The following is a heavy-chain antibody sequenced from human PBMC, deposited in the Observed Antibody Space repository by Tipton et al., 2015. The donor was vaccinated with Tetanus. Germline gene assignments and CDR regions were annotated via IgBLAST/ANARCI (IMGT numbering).Heavy chain of an antibody. CDR1: GYTFTGYY. Sequence: QLVQSGAEVKKPGASVKVSCKASGYTFTGYYIYWVRQAPGQGLEWMGWIDPNSGGTVYAQKFQGRVTMTRDTSISTAYMELRSLRSDDTAVYYCARDRGDYIYYGMDVWGPGTTVIVS. J-gene: IGHJ6*02. CDR3: ARDRGDYIYYGMDV. V-gene: IGHV1-2*02. D-gene: IGHD3-22*01. CDR2: IDPNSGGT.